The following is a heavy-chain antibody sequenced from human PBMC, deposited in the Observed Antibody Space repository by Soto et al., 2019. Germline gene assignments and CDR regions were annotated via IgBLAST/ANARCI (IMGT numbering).Heavy chain of an antibody. J-gene: IGHJ5*02. Sequence: ASVKVSCKASGYTFTSYGISWVRQAPGQGLEWMGWISAYNGNTNYAQKLQGRVTMTTDTSTSTAYMELRSLRSDDTAVYYCARDFGYCVSTSCYLFDPRGQRTLVTGSS. CDR1: GYTFTSYG. V-gene: IGHV1-18*01. CDR3: ARDFGYCVSTSCYLFDP. CDR2: ISAYNGNT. D-gene: IGHD2-2*03.